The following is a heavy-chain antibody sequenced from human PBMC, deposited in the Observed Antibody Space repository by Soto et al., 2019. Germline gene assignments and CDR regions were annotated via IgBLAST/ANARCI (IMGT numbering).Heavy chain of an antibody. V-gene: IGHV3-53*01. CDR3: ARIGDYDFWSGYFFDY. D-gene: IGHD3-3*01. CDR2: IYSGGST. J-gene: IGHJ4*02. CDR1: GFTVSSNY. Sequence: EVQLVESGGGLIQPGGSLRLSCAASGFTVSSNYMSWVRQAPGKGLEWVSVIYSGGSTYYADSVKGRFTISRDNSKNTLYLQMNSLRAEDTAVYYCARIGDYDFWSGYFFDYWGQGTLVTVSS.